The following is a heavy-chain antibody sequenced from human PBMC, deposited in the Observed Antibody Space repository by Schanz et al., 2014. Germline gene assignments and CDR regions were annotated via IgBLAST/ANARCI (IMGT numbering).Heavy chain of an antibody. CDR2: INSVGSNT. CDR1: GFTFSSYW. Sequence: EVQLVESGGGLVQPGGSLRLSCAASGFTFSSYWMHWVRQVPGKGLEWVARINSVGSNTDYADSVKGRFTISRDNAKNSLFLQMNSLRVEDTAVYFCVSQTGSPNYWGQGTLVTVSS. J-gene: IGHJ4*02. V-gene: IGHV3-74*01. CDR3: VSQTGSPNY. D-gene: IGHD6-13*01.